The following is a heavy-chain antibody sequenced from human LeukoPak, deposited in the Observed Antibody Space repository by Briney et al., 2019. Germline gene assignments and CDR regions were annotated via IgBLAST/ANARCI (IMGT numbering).Heavy chain of an antibody. Sequence: GGSLRLSCAASGLTFSGYWMNWVRQAPGKGLEWVANIKQDGSEKYYVDSVKGRFTISRDNAKNSLYLQMTSLRAEDTAVYYCARVSGDYSGQGTLVTVPS. V-gene: IGHV3-7*04. CDR1: GLTFSGYW. CDR2: IKQDGSEK. CDR3: ARVSGDY. J-gene: IGHJ4*02.